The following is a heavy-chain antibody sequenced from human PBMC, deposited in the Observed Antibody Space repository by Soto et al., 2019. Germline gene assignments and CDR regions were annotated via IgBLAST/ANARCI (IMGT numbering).Heavy chain of an antibody. Sequence: GGSLRLSCAASGFTFSSYGMHWVRQAPGKGLEWVAVISYDGSNKYYADSVKGRFTISRDNSKNTLYLQMNSLRAEDTAVYYCAKVLGAAGPFDYWGQGTLVTVSS. CDR2: ISYDGSNK. CDR3: AKVLGAAGPFDY. CDR1: GFTFSSYG. D-gene: IGHD6-13*01. V-gene: IGHV3-30*18. J-gene: IGHJ4*02.